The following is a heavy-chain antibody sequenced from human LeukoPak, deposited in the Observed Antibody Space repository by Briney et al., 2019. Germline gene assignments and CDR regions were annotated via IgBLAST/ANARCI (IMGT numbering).Heavy chain of an antibody. CDR1: GFTFSSYS. V-gene: IGHV3-23*01. CDR2: ISGSGGST. Sequence: PGGSLRLSCAASGFTFSSYSMNWVRQAPGKGLEWVSAISGSGGSTYYADSVKGRFTISRDNSKNTLYLQMNSLRAEDTAVYYCAKVGFRGFDYWGQGTLVTVSS. D-gene: IGHD3-10*01. J-gene: IGHJ4*02. CDR3: AKVGFRGFDY.